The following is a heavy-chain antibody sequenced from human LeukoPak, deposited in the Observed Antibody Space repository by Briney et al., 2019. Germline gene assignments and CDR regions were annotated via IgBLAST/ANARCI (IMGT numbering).Heavy chain of an antibody. V-gene: IGHV3-23*01. CDR2: ISGRRDST. D-gene: IGHD3-16*01. CDR3: AKDREWEITFWVY. J-gene: IGHJ4*02. Sequence: PGGTLRLSCAASGFTFSSYGMSWVRQAPGKGLEWVSTISGRRDSTSYADSVKGRFTISRDNSKNTLYLQMNSLRAEDTAVYYCAKDREWEITFWVYWGQGTLVTVSS. CDR1: GFTFSSYG.